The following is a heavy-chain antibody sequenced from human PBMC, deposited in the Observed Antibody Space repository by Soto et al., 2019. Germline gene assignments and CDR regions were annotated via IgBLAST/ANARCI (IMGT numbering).Heavy chain of an antibody. CDR2: IYYSGST. CDR3: ERANYDYGYFDY. Sequence: PSETLSLTCTVSGGSISSYYWSWLRQPPGKGLEWIGYIYYSGSTNYNPSLKSRVTISVDTSKNQFSLKLSSVTAADTAVYYCERANYDYGYFDYWGQGTLVTVS. J-gene: IGHJ4*02. D-gene: IGHD3-3*01. V-gene: IGHV4-59*01. CDR1: GGSISSYY.